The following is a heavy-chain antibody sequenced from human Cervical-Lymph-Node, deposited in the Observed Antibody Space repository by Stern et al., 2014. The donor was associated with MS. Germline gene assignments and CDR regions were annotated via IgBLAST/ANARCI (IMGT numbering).Heavy chain of an antibody. V-gene: IGHV5-51*03. Sequence: EVQLVESGAEVKKPGESLKISCEASGYLFDDYWIGWVRQMSGRGLELVAIIFPRDSNTRYSPSVQGQVTISAAKSISTAYLQWSSLKPPDTAMYYGARSPATPSGYDRFDYWGQGALVTVSS. J-gene: IGHJ4*02. CDR3: ARSPATPSGYDRFDY. CDR2: IFPRDSNT. CDR1: GYLFDDYW. D-gene: IGHD5-12*01.